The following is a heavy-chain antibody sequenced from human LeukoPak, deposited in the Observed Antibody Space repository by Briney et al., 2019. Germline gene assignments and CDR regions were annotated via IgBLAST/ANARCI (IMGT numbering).Heavy chain of an antibody. D-gene: IGHD1-26*01. J-gene: IGHJ6*03. Sequence: GGSLRLSCAASGFTFSSYAMSWVRQAPGKGLEWVSAISGSGGSTYYADSVKGRFTISRDNSKNTLYLQMNSLRAEDTAVYYCARLVVSYAHYYYMDVWGKGTTVTVSS. V-gene: IGHV3-23*01. CDR1: GFTFSSYA. CDR3: ARLVVSYAHYYYMDV. CDR2: ISGSGGST.